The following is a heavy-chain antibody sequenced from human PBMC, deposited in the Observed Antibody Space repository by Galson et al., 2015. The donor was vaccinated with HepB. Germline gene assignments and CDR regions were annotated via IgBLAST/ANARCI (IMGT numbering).Heavy chain of an antibody. CDR3: ATDRPFFYGSGSFVALNY. V-gene: IGHV1-24*01. CDR1: GHTLSKLS. CDR2: FDPEDGQT. Sequence: SVKVSCKVSGHTLSKLSLHWVRQSPGHGLEWMGGFDPEDGQTFYSQKFQDRFTMTEDPSTDTAYMELNSLRSEDTAVYYCATDRPFFYGSGSFVALNYWGQGTLVTVSS. J-gene: IGHJ4*02. D-gene: IGHD3-10*01.